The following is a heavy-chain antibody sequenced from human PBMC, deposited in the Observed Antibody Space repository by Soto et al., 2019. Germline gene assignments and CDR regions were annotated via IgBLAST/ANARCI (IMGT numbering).Heavy chain of an antibody. CDR2: INHSGST. J-gene: IGHJ5*02. Sequence: SETLSLTCAVYGGSFSGYYWSWIRQPPGKGLEWIGEINHSGSTNYNPSLKSRVTISVDTSKNQFSLKLSSVTAADTAVYYCARAAGYCSGGSCYDWFDPWGQGTLVTISS. D-gene: IGHD2-15*01. CDR3: ARAAGYCSGGSCYDWFDP. CDR1: GGSFSGYY. V-gene: IGHV4-34*01.